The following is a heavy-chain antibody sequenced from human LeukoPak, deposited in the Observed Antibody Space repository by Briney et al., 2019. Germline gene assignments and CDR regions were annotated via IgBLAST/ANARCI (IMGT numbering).Heavy chain of an antibody. V-gene: IGHV3-23*01. Sequence: PGGSMRLSCAASGFTFSSDAMSWVRQAQGKGLEWVSAISGSGGSTYYADSVKGRFTISRDNSKNTLYLQMNSLRAEDTAVYYCAKGMVPDPYYYYGMDVWGQGTTVTVSS. CDR3: AKGMVPDPYYYYGMDV. D-gene: IGHD3-10*01. CDR2: ISGSGGST. J-gene: IGHJ6*02. CDR1: GFTFSSDA.